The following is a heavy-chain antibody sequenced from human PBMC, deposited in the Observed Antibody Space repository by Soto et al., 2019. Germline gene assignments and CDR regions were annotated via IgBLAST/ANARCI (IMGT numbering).Heavy chain of an antibody. CDR1: GGSINSAGHS. Sequence: PSETLSLTCTVSGGSINSAGHSWGWVRQSPGKGLEWISSITGNERNSYYADSVKGRFTISRDNSKNMVFLQMNDLGAEDTATYYCTKAYISLAVPDYWGQGTLVTVSS. V-gene: IGHV3-23*01. CDR2: ITGNERNS. D-gene: IGHD3-3*02. CDR3: TKAYISLAVPDY. J-gene: IGHJ4*02.